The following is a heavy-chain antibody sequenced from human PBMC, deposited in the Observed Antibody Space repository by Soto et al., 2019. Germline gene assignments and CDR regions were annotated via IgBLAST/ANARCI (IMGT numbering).Heavy chain of an antibody. J-gene: IGHJ3*02. Sequence: QLQLQESGPGLVKPSETRSLTCTVSGGSISSSSYYWGWIRQPPGKGLEWIGSIYYSGSTYYNPSLKSRVTISVDTSKNQFSLKLSSVTAADTAVYYCASDRGYRYGPHDAFDIWGQGTMVTVSS. D-gene: IGHD5-18*01. V-gene: IGHV4-39*01. CDR2: IYYSGST. CDR1: GGSISSSSYY. CDR3: ASDRGYRYGPHDAFDI.